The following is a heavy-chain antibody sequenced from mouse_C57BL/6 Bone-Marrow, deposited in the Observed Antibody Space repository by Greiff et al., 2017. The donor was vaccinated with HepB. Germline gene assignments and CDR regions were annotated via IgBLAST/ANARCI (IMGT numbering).Heavy chain of an antibody. V-gene: IGHV1-64*01. J-gene: IGHJ3*01. CDR2: IHPNSGST. D-gene: IGHD2-3*01. CDR3: ARGNDGYYLAY. Sequence: QVQLQQSGAELVKPGASVKLSCKASGYTFTSYWMHWVKQRPGQGLEWIGMIHPNSGSTNYNEKFKSKATLTVDKSSSTAYMQLSSLTSEDSAVYYCARGNDGYYLAYWGQGTLDTVSA. CDR1: GYTFTSYW.